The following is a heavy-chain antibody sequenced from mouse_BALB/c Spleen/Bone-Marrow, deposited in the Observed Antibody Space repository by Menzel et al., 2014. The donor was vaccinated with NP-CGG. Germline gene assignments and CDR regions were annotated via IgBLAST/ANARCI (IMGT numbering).Heavy chain of an antibody. J-gene: IGHJ2*01. CDR3: ARHHRFAYYFDY. CDR1: GYTFTNSW. Sequence: VNLVESGSVLVRPGASAKLSCKASGYTFTNSWIHWAKQRPGQGLDWIGEIHPNSGNTNSNEKFKGKATLTVDTSSSTAYVDLSSLTSEDSAVYYCARHHRFAYYFDYWGQGATLTVSS. V-gene: IGHV1S130*01. D-gene: IGHD2-14*01. CDR2: IHPNSGNT.